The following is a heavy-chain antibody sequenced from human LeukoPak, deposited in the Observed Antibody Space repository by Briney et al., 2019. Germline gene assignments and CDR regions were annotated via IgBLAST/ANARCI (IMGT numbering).Heavy chain of an antibody. J-gene: IGHJ5*02. CDR1: GFTFSTYW. V-gene: IGHV3-74*01. Sequence: GGSLRLSCAASGFTFSTYWMHWVRQAPGKGLMWVSRIDREGDTKNYVDSVKGRFTISRDNAKNTLYLQMNTLRAEDTAVYYCARGGHWFDPWGQGTLVTVSS. CDR2: IDREGDTK. CDR3: ARGGHWFDP.